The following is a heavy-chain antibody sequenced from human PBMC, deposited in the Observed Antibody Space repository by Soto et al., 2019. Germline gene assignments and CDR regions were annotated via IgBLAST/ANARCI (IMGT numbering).Heavy chain of an antibody. CDR3: ARDTHDYGDYEGYWYFDL. J-gene: IGHJ2*01. CDR1: GGSISSGGYY. CDR2: IYYSGST. Sequence: QVQLQESGPGLVKPSQTLSLTCTVSGGSISSGGYYWSWIRQHPGKGLEWIGYIYYSGSTYYNPSLKGRVTISVDTSKNQFSLKLSSVTAADTAVYYCARDTHDYGDYEGYWYFDLWGRGTLVTVSS. V-gene: IGHV4-31*03. D-gene: IGHD4-17*01.